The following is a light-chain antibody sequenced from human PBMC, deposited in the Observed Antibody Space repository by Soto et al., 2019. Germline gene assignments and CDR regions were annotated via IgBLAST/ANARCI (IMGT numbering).Light chain of an antibody. CDR2: EVS. J-gene: IGLJ2*01. V-gene: IGLV2-14*01. CDR3: SSYTSSSTFV. CDR1: SSDVGGYNY. Sequence: QSALTQPASVSGSPGQSITISCTGTSSDVGGYNYVSWYQQHPGKAPKLMIYEVSNRPSGVSNRFSGSKSGNTASLTISGLQADDEADYYCSSYTSSSTFVFGGGTKLTVL.